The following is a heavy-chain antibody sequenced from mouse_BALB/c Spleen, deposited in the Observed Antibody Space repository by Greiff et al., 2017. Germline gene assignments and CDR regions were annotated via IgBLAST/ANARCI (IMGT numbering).Heavy chain of an antibody. J-gene: IGHJ3*01. D-gene: IGHD2-2*01. V-gene: IGHV5-17*02. CDR2: ISSGSSTI. CDR3: ARSIYYGYDA. Sequence: EVKVVESGGGLVQPGGSRKLSCAASGFTFSSFGMHWVRQAPEKGLEWVAYISSGSSTIYYADTVKGRFTISRDNPKNTLFLQMTSLRSEDTAMYYCARSIYYGYDAGGQGTLVTVSA. CDR1: GFTFSSFG.